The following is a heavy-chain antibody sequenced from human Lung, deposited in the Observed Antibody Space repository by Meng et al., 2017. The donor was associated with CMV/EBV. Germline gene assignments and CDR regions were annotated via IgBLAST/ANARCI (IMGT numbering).Heavy chain of an antibody. CDR1: GFTFSSYA. CDR2: ISYDGSNK. V-gene: IGHV3-30-3*01. D-gene: IGHD2-2*01. J-gene: IGHJ6*02. CDR3: ARVNIVVVPAAPLDV. Sequence: LXCAASGFTFSSYAMHWVRQAPGKGLEWVAVISYDGSNKYYADSVKGRFTISRDNSKNTLYLQMNSLRAEDTAVYYCARVNIVVVPAAPLDVLGQGXTVTVSS.